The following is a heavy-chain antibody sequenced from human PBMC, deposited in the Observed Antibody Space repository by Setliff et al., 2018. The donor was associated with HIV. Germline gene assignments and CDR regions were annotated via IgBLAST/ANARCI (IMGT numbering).Heavy chain of an antibody. CDR3: AYSGRQLRGPYFDF. D-gene: IGHD1-1*01. CDR2: IYWNNNK. J-gene: IGHJ4*02. CDR1: GLSLSTSGVG. V-gene: IGHV2-5*01. Sequence: SGPTLVHPTQTLTLTCTFSGLSLSTSGVGVGWIRQSPGKALEWLAFIYWNNNKHYSTSLKSRLTVTKDTSKNRVVFTMTNMDPVDTATYYCAYSGRQLRGPYFDFWGQGTPVTVS.